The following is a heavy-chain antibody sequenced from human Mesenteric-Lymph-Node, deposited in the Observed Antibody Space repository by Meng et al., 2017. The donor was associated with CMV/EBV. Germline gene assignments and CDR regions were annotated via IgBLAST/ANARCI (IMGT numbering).Heavy chain of an antibody. V-gene: IGHV3-20*04. CDR2: INWNGGST. CDR1: GLIFSDYY. CDR3: ARDYYYDSSGP. J-gene: IGHJ5*02. D-gene: IGHD3-22*01. Sequence: GESLKISCAASGLIFSDYYMSWIRQAPGKGLEWVSGINWNGGSTGYADSVKGRFTISRDNAKNSLYLQMNSLRAEDTAVYYCARDYYYDSSGPWGQGTLVTVSS.